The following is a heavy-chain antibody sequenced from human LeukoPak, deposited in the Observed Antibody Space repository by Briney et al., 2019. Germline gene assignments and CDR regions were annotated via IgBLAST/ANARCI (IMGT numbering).Heavy chain of an antibody. D-gene: IGHD2-2*01. CDR1: GFTFSSYT. CDR2: IKSKTDGGTT. V-gene: IGHV3-15*01. J-gene: IGHJ4*02. CDR3: TTVGCSSTSCYIDY. Sequence: GGSLRLSCAASGFTFSSYTINWVRQAPGKGMEWVGRIKSKTDGGTTDSAAPVKGRFTISRDDSKNMLYLQMNSLKTEDTAVYYCTTVGCSSTSCYIDYWGQGTLVTVSS.